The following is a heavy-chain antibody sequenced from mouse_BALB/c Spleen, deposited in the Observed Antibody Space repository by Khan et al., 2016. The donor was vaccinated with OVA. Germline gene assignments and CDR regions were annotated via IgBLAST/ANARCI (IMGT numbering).Heavy chain of an antibody. J-gene: IGHJ4*01. CDR1: GYSITSNYA. D-gene: IGHD1-1*01. Sequence: EVQLQESGPGLVKPSQSLSLTCTVNGYSITSNYAWNWIRQFPGNKLEWMGYISYSGSTNYNPSLKSRLSLTRDTSKNQFFLLLHSVTTEDSATXYCARGNYYGYALDYWGQGTSVTVSS. CDR2: ISYSGST. CDR3: ARGNYYGYALDY. V-gene: IGHV3-2*02.